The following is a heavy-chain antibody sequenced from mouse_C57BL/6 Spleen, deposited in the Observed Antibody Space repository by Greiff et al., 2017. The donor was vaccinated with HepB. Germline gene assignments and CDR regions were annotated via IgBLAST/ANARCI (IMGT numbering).Heavy chain of an antibody. CDR2: IHPTSGST. CDR3: AREGSTMVTPSLDY. Sequence: QVQLQQPGAELVKPGASVKLSCKASGYTFTSYWMHWVKQRPGQGLEWIGMIHPTSGSTNYNEKFKSKATLTVDKSSSTAYMQLSSLTSEDSAVYYWAREGSTMVTPSLDYWGQGTTLTVSS. CDR1: GYTFTSYW. J-gene: IGHJ2*01. V-gene: IGHV1-64*01. D-gene: IGHD2-2*01.